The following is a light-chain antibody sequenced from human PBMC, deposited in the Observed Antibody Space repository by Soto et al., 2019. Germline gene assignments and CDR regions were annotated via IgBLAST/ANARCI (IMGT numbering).Light chain of an antibody. V-gene: IGKV1-39*01. J-gene: IGKJ5*01. CDR1: QTISTY. CDR2: GAS. CDR3: QQSYSTPLIT. Sequence: DIQMTQSPSPLSASVGGRVTITCLASQTISTYLNWYQQKPGKAPKLLIYGASSLQSGVPSRFSGSGSGTDFTLTISSLQPEDFATYYCQQSYSTPLITFGQGTRLEIK.